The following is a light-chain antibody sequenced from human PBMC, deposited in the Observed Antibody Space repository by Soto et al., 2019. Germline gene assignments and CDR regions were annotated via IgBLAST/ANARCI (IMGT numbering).Light chain of an antibody. Sequence: QSALTQPASVSGSPGQSITISCTGTDSDVGGYNYVSWYQHHPGNAPKVMIYNVSYRPSGVSNRFSGSKSGNTASLTISGVQGEGEADYYCSSYTTNGVGVFGGGTKLTVL. CDR1: DSDVGGYNY. CDR2: NVS. J-gene: IGLJ2*01. CDR3: SSYTTNGVGV. V-gene: IGLV2-14*03.